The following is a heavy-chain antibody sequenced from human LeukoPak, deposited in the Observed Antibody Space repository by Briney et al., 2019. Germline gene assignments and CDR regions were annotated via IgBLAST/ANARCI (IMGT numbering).Heavy chain of an antibody. J-gene: IGHJ4*02. CDR3: ARQLDYYDKRDY. CDR1: GYSFTNYG. D-gene: IGHD3-22*01. Sequence: GESLNFSGKGSGYSFTNYGISWLRQIPGKGLEWMGRIDPSDSYSNYGPSFQGHVTISADRSISTAYLQWRSLKASDTAMCYCARQLDYYDKRDYWGQGTLVTVAS. V-gene: IGHV5-10-1*01. CDR2: IDPSDSYS.